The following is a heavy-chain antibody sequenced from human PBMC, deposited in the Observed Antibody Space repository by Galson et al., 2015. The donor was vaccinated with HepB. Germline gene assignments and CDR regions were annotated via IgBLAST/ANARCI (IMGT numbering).Heavy chain of an antibody. CDR1: GFTFGSYA. CDR2: ISGSGGST. Sequence: SLRLSCAASGFTFGSYAMSWVRQAPGKGLEWVSAISGSGGSTYYADSVKGRFTISRDNSKNTLYLQMNSLRAEDTAVYYCAKDQGGATYYDILTGYFTYYFDYWGQGTLVTVSS. D-gene: IGHD3-9*01. J-gene: IGHJ4*02. V-gene: IGHV3-23*01. CDR3: AKDQGGATYYDILTGYFTYYFDY.